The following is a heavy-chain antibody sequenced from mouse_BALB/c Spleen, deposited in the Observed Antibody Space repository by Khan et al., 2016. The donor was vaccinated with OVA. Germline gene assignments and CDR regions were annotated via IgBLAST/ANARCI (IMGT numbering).Heavy chain of an antibody. D-gene: IGHD2-1*01. J-gene: IGHJ3*01. CDR2: INTYTGEP. CDR1: GYTLTDYG. CDR3: ARSQGNYLFAY. V-gene: IGHV9-3-1*01. Sequence: QVQLKQSGPELKKPGETVKISCKASGYTLTDYGMNWVKQAPGKGLKWMGWINTYTGEPTFADDFKERFAFSLETSASTASLEIINLKNEDTATYFCARSQGNYLFAYWGQGTLVAVSA.